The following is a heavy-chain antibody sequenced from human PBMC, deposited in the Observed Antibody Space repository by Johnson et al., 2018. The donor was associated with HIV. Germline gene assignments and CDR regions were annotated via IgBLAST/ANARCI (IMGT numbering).Heavy chain of an antibody. CDR1: GFTFSNYG. V-gene: IGHV3-33*01. CDR3: ARVLITVIIPDAFDI. J-gene: IGHJ3*02. CDR2: IWYDGSYK. Sequence: QVQLVESGGGVVQPGKSLRLSCAASGFTFSNYGMHWVRQAPGKGLEWVAVIWYDGSYKYYADSVKDRFTISRDNSKNTMYLQMNTLRAEDTAVYYCARVLITVIIPDAFDIWGQGTKVTVSS. D-gene: IGHD2/OR15-2a*01.